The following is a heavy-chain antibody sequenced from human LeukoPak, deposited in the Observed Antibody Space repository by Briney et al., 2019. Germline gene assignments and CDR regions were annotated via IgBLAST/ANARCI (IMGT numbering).Heavy chain of an antibody. CDR1: GGTFSSYA. D-gene: IGHD1-26*01. J-gene: IGHJ4*02. CDR2: IIPILGIA. CDR3: ARGTIVGAHLDY. Sequence: ASVKVSCKASGGTFSSYAISWVRQAPGQGLEWMGRIIPILGIANYAQKFQGRVTITADKSTSTAYMELSSLRSEDTAVYYCARGTIVGAHLDYWGQGTLVTVSS. V-gene: IGHV1-69*04.